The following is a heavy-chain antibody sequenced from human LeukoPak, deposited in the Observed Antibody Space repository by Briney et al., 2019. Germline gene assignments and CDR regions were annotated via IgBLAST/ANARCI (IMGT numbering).Heavy chain of an antibody. J-gene: IGHJ4*02. CDR3: AKDYGDYDFWSGYPKTSNFDY. Sequence: GGSLRLSCVASGFTFSNYAMSWVRQAPGKGLEWVSGIIARGGSTYYADSVKGRFTISRDNSKNTLYLQMNSLRAEDTAVYYCAKDYGDYDFWSGYPKTSNFDYWGQGTLVTVSS. CDR1: GFTFSNYA. V-gene: IGHV3-23*01. D-gene: IGHD3-3*01. CDR2: IIARGGST.